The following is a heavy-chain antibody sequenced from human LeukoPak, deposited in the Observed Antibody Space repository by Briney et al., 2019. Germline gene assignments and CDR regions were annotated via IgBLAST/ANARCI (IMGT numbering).Heavy chain of an antibody. V-gene: IGHV5-51*01. CDR1: GYSFTSYW. CDR3: ARLMYYDFWSGYLRYGFDY. J-gene: IGHJ4*02. Sequence: GESLKISCKGSGYSFTSYWIGWVRQMPGKGLEWMGIIYPGDSDTRYSPSFQGQVTISADKSISTAYLQWGSLKASDTAMYYCARLMYYDFWSGYLRYGFDYWGQGTLVTVSS. D-gene: IGHD3-3*01. CDR2: IYPGDSDT.